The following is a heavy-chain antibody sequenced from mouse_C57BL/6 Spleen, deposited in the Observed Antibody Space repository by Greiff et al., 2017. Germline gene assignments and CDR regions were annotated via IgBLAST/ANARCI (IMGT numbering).Heavy chain of an antibody. V-gene: IGHV1-22*01. J-gene: IGHJ2*01. Sequence: VQLKESGPELVKPGASVKMSCKASGYTFTDYNMHWVKQSHGKSLEWIGYINPNNGGTSYNQKFKGKATLTVNKSSSTAYMELRSLTSEDSAVYYCARDPHVLYFDYWGQGTTLTVSS. CDR1: GYTFTDYN. CDR2: INPNNGGT. CDR3: ARDPHVLYFDY.